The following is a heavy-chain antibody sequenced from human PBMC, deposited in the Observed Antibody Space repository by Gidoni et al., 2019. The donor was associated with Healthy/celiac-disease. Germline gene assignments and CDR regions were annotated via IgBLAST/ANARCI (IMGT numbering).Heavy chain of an antibody. CDR2: IWYDGSNK. Sequence: QVQLVESGGGVVQPGRSLRLSCAASGFPFSSYGMHWVRQAPGKGLEWVAVIWYDGSNKYYADSVKGRFTISRDNSKNTLYLQMNSLRAEDTAVYYCARDRPLEGWFDPWGQGTLVTVSS. CDR1: GFPFSSYG. J-gene: IGHJ5*02. CDR3: ARDRPLEGWFDP. V-gene: IGHV3-33*01.